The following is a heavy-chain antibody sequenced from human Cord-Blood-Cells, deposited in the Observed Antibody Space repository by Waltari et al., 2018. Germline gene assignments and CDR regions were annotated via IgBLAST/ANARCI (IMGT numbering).Heavy chain of an antibody. Sequence: EVQLLESGGGLVQPGGSLRLSCAASGFTFSSYAMSWVRQALGTGLEWVSAISGSGGSTYYADSVKGRFTSSRDNSKNTLYLQMNSLRAEDTAVYYCARKYYDFWSGYYYYYYGMDVWGQGTTVTVSS. J-gene: IGHJ6*02. CDR1: GFTFSSYA. D-gene: IGHD3-3*01. V-gene: IGHV3-23*01. CDR2: ISGSGGST. CDR3: ARKYYDFWSGYYYYYYGMDV.